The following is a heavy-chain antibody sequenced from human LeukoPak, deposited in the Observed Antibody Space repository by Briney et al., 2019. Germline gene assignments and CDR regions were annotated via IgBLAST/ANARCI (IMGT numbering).Heavy chain of an antibody. CDR3: ARVTNVLRFLEWLPAVYYFDY. D-gene: IGHD3-3*01. CDR2: IYYRGST. V-gene: IGHV4-39*01. J-gene: IGHJ4*02. CDR1: GGSISSSTYY. Sequence: SETLSLTCTVSGGSISSSTYYWGWIRQPPGKGLEWIGTIYYRGSTYYHPSLKSRVTISVDTSKNQFSLKLTSVTAADTAVYYCARVTNVLRFLEWLPAVYYFDYWGQGTLVTVSS.